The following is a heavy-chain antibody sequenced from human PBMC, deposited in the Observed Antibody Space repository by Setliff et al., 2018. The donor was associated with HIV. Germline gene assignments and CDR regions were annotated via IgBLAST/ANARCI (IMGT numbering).Heavy chain of an antibody. Sequence: LPETLSLTCAVSSASISNYHWSWIRQTPGKGLEWIGSIYTSGTTNYNPSLEGRITTSVDLSKNHFSLNLHSVTAADTAVYYCAIGDEYPGVFQSWGQGKVVTVSS. CDR3: AIGDEYPGVFQS. D-gene: IGHD2-2*01. V-gene: IGHV4-4*09. CDR1: SASISNYH. CDR2: IYTSGTT. J-gene: IGHJ5*02.